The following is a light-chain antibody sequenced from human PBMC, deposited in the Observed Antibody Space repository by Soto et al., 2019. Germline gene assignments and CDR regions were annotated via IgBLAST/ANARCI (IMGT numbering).Light chain of an antibody. J-gene: IGKJ1*01. V-gene: IGKV3-15*01. CDR2: GAS. Sequence: EIVLTQSPATLSVSPGERATLSCRASQSVSSNLAWYQQTPGQAPRLLIYGASTRAIGIPARISGSGSATEFTLTITSLRSEDFAVYYCQQYNKWRTFGQGTKVDIK. CDR1: QSVSSN. CDR3: QQYNKWRT.